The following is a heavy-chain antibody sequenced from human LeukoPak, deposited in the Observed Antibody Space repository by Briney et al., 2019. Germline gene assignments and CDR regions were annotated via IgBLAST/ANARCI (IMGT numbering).Heavy chain of an antibody. Sequence: SQTLSLTCTVSGGSISSGSYYWSWIREPARKGLEWIGRINTSGSTNYNPSLKSRVTISVDTSKNQFSLKLSSVTAADTAVYYCASIQSYYFGLDVWGQGTTVTVSS. CDR2: INTSGST. J-gene: IGHJ6*02. CDR3: ASIQSYYFGLDV. CDR1: GGSISSGSYY. D-gene: IGHD4-11*01. V-gene: IGHV4-61*02.